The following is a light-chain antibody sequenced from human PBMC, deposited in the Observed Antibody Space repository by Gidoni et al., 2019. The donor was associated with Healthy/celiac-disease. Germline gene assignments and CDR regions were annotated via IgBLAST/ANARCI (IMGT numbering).Light chain of an antibody. Sequence: EIVLTQSPATLSLSPAESATPSCMASQSVSSYLAWYQSKPGQASRLLIYDASNRAPGIPSRFSVSGSGTDFTLTISSLEPEDFAVYYCQQRSNWPPRFTFGPXTKVDIK. CDR1: QSVSSY. CDR2: DAS. CDR3: QQRSNWPPRFT. J-gene: IGKJ3*01. V-gene: IGKV3-11*01.